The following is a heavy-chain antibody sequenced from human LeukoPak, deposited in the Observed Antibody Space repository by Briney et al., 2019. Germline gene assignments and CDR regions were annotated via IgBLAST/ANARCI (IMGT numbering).Heavy chain of an antibody. V-gene: IGHV4-59*08. CDR3: ARHETISGMDV. J-gene: IGHJ6*02. D-gene: IGHD3-3*01. CDR1: VGSISIYY. CDR2: IYYSGST. Sequence: SETLSLTGTVSVGSISIYYWSWIRQPPGKGLEWIGYIYYSGSTNYNPSLKSRVTISVDTSKNQFSLKLSSVTAADTAVYYCARHETISGMDVWGQGTTVTVSS.